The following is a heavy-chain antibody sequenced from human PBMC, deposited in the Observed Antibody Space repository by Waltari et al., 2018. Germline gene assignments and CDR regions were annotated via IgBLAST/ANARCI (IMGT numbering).Heavy chain of an antibody. V-gene: IGHV3-74*01. J-gene: IGHJ4*02. CDR3: VRDSRY. CDR2: IKSDGSST. Sequence: EVQLAESGGGLVQPGRSLRLSCAASGFNFSSYWTHWVRQTPGNGLVWVALIKSDGSSTTYADSVRGRFTISRDNAKNTLYLQMNGLRAEDTAVYYCVRDSRYWGQGTLVTVSS. CDR1: GFNFSSYW.